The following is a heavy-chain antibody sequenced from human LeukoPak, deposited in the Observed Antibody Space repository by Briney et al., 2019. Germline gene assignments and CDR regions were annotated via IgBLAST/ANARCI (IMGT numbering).Heavy chain of an antibody. CDR2: INSDGDIT. D-gene: IGHD6-13*01. Sequence: PSETLSLTCTVSGGSISSSSYYWGWIRQPPGKGLEWVSGINSDGDITYYADSVKGRFTVSRDNSKNMLYLQMNSLRAEYTAVYYCAKSDSSSSWGQGILVTVSS. J-gene: IGHJ4*02. CDR1: GGSISSSSYY. CDR3: AKSDSSSS. V-gene: IGHV3-23*01.